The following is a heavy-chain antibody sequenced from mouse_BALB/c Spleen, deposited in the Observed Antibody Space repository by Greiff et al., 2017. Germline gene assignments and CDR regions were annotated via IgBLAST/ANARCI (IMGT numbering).Heavy chain of an antibody. CDR3: ASLDYYGSSYGFAY. D-gene: IGHD1-1*01. Sequence: VQLQQSGAELVRPGVSVKISCKGSGYTFTDYAMHWVKQSHAKSLEWIGVISTYYGDASYNQKFKGKATMTVDKSSSTAYMELARLTSEDSAIYYCASLDYYGSSYGFAYWGQGTLVTVSA. CDR1: GYTFTDYA. J-gene: IGHJ3*01. V-gene: IGHV1S137*01. CDR2: ISTYYGDA.